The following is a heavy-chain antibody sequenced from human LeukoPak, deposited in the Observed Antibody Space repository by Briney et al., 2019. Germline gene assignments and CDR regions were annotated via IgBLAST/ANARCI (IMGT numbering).Heavy chain of an antibody. CDR3: ARDLARSSEYYFDY. CDR1: GFTFSSYA. J-gene: IGHJ4*02. Sequence: GRSLRLSCAASGFTFSSYAMHWVRQAPGKGLEWVAVISYDGSNKYYADSVKGRFTISRDNSKNTLYLQMNSLRAEDTAVYYCARDLARSSEYYFDYWGQGTLVTVSS. V-gene: IGHV3-30*04. D-gene: IGHD2-21*01. CDR2: ISYDGSNK.